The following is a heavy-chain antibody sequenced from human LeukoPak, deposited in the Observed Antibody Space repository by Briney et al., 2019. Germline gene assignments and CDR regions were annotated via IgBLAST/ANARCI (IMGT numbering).Heavy chain of an antibody. CDR3: AREDRDYGDPFPPPNAFDI. D-gene: IGHD4-17*01. CDR2: INSDGSST. J-gene: IGHJ3*02. V-gene: IGHV3-74*01. Sequence: VGSLRLSYAASGFTFSSYWMHWVRQAPGKGLVWVSRINSDGSSTSYADSVKGRFTISRDNAKNTLYLQMNSLRAEDTAVYYCAREDRDYGDPFPPPNAFDIWGQGTMVTVSS. CDR1: GFTFSSYW.